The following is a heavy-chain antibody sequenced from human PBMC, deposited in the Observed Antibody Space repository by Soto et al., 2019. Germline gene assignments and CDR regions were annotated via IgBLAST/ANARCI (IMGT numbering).Heavy chain of an antibody. CDR2: IIPIFGTA. Sequence: QVQLVQSGAEVKKPGSSVKVSCKASGGTFSSYAISWVRQAPGQGLEWMGGIIPIFGTANYAQKFQGRVTITADECTSTAYMELSSLRSEDTAVYYCARVPEYSSSSGEGYFDYWGQGTLVTVSS. CDR1: GGTFSSYA. CDR3: ARVPEYSSSSGEGYFDY. D-gene: IGHD6-6*01. V-gene: IGHV1-69*01. J-gene: IGHJ4*02.